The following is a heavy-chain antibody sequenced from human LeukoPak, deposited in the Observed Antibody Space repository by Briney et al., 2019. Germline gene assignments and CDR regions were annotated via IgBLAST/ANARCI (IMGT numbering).Heavy chain of an antibody. J-gene: IGHJ4*02. D-gene: IGHD3-22*01. CDR3: ATRPRPPYYDSSGYSV. V-gene: IGHV1-69*05. CDR2: IIPIFGTA. Sequence: GASVKVSCKASGGTFSSYAISWVRQAPGQGLEWMGRIIPIFGTANYAQKFQGRVTITTDESTSTAYMELSSLRSEDTAVDYCATRPRPPYYDSSGYSVWGQGTLVTVSS. CDR1: GGTFSSYA.